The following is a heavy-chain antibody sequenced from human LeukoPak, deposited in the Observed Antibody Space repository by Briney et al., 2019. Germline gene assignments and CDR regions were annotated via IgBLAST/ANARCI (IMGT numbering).Heavy chain of an antibody. D-gene: IGHD3-10*01. J-gene: IGHJ4*02. CDR3: ARLRGGSAVVLDY. CDR2: IYYSGST. Sequence: SETLSLTCTVSGGSISSYYWSWIRQPPGKGLEWIGDIYYSGSTNYNPSLKSRVTISVDTSKNKFSLKLSSLTAADTAVYYCARLRGGSAVVLDYWGQGTLVTVSS. CDR1: GGSISSYY. V-gene: IGHV4-59*01.